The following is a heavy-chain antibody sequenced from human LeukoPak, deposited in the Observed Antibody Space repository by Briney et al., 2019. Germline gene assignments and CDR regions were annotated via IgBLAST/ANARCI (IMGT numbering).Heavy chain of an antibody. D-gene: IGHD1-26*01. CDR1: GFTFSSYA. J-gene: IGHJ4*02. Sequence: GRSLRLSCAASGFTFSSYAMHWVRQAPGKGLEWVAVISSDGTKKYYADSVKGRFTISRDNSKNMLYLQMNSLRAEDTAVYYCTKVARLGWELLSYYFDYWGQGTLVTVSS. V-gene: IGHV3-30*04. CDR3: TKVARLGWELLSYYFDY. CDR2: ISSDGTKK.